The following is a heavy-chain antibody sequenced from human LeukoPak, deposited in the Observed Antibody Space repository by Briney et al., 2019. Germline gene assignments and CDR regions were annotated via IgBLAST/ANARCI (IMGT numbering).Heavy chain of an antibody. CDR2: IYTSGST. V-gene: IGHV4-61*02. CDR3: ASYGSGSYAFDI. J-gene: IGHJ3*02. CDR1: GGSISSGSYY. D-gene: IGHD3-10*01. Sequence: PSETLSLTCTVSGGSISSGSYYWSWIRQPAGEGLEWIGRIYTSGSTDYNPSLKSRVTISVDTSKNQFSLKLSSVTAADTAVYYCASYGSGSYAFDIWGQGTMVTVSS.